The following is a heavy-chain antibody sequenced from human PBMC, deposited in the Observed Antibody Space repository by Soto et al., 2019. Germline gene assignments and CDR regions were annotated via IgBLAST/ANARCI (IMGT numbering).Heavy chain of an antibody. Sequence: PSETLSLTCTVSGGSITSGDNYWSWIRQPPGKGLEWIGYIYYSGHTYYNPSLKSRLTISVDTSKNHFSLRLSFVTAADTAVYYCARPFGSGGGRRLLAPGARGPRFPFSS. CDR3: ARPFGSGGGRRLLAP. D-gene: IGHD3-3*01. CDR2: IYYSGHT. V-gene: IGHV4-30-4*01. J-gene: IGHJ5*02. CDR1: GGSITSGDNY.